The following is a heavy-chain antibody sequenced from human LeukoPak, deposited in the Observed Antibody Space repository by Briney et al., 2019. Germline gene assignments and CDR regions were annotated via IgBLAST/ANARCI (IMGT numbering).Heavy chain of an antibody. D-gene: IGHD3-3*01. CDR1: GGSFSGYY. CDR2: INHSGST. CDR3: ARGTRLIRFLEWLPFYGMDV. Sequence: KPSETLSLTCAVYGGSFSGYYWSWIRQPPGKGLEWIGEINHSGSTNYNPSPKSRVTISVDTSKNQFSLKLSSVTAADTAVYYCARGTRLIRFLEWLPFYGMDVWGQGTTVTVSS. J-gene: IGHJ6*02. V-gene: IGHV4-34*01.